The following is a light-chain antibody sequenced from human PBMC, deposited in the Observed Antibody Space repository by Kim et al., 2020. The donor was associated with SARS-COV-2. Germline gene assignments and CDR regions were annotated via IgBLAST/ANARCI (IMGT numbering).Light chain of an antibody. J-gene: IGLJ3*02. V-gene: IGLV1-44*01. CDR1: ASNIGTYP. CDR3: AAWDAGLNALV. Sequence: PRQTVTISCSGSASNIGTYPVDWYQQLPGTAPQLLMHRYQRPSGVPDRFSASKFGTSASLAITGLQPEDEAYYYCAAWDAGLNALVFGGGTQLTVL. CDR2: RY.